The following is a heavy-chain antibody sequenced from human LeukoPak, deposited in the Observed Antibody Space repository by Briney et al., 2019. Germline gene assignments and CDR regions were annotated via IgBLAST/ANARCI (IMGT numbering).Heavy chain of an antibody. CDR3: ARLVVPAAISGLYNWFDP. CDR1: GGSISSYY. D-gene: IGHD2-2*02. Sequence: SETLSLTCTVSGGSISSYYWGWIRQPPGKGLEWIGSIYYSGSTYYNPSLKSRVTISVDTSKNQFSLKLSSVTAADTAVYYCARLVVPAAISGLYNWFDPWGQGTLVTVSS. V-gene: IGHV4-39*07. CDR2: IYYSGST. J-gene: IGHJ5*02.